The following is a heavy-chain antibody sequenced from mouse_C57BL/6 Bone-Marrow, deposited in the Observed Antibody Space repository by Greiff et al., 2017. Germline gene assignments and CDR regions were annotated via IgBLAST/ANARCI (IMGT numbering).Heavy chain of an antibody. Sequence: QVQLQQSGPELVQPGASVKISCKASGYAFTSSWMTWVQQRPGKGLELIGRIYPGDGDTNYTGKFKGKATLTADTSSSTAYMQLSSLTSEDSAVYFCARRPLYYYGSSYFGCWGKGATLSVS. CDR2: IYPGDGDT. D-gene: IGHD1-1*01. CDR1: GYAFTSSW. V-gene: IGHV1-82*01. J-gene: IGHJ2*01. CDR3: ARRPLYYYGSSYFGC.